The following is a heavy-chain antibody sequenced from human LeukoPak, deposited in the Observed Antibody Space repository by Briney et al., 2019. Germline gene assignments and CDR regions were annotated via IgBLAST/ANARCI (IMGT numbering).Heavy chain of an antibody. CDR3: ARAPLCCRLDY. V-gene: IGHV4-34*01. J-gene: IGHJ4*02. CDR1: NGSFSGYY. CDR2: INHSGGS. Sequence: NPSETLSLTCAVYNGSFSGYYWTWIRQSPGKGLEWIGEINHSGGSNLNPSLKSRLSISVDPSKSQFSLKLSSVTAADTAVYYCARAPLCCRLDYWGQGGLVTV.